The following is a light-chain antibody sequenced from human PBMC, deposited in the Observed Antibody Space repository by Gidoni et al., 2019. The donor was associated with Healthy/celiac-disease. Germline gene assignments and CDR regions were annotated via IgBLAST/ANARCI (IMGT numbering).Light chain of an antibody. CDR1: SSNIGADYE. Sequence: QSVLTQPPSVSGAPGQRVTISCTGSSSNIGADYEVHWYQQLPETAPKLLIDGNSHRPSGVPDRFSGSKSGTSASLAITGLQAEDEADYYCQSYDSSLSGPYVVFGGGTKLTVL. V-gene: IGLV1-40*01. CDR3: QSYDSSLSGPYVV. CDR2: GNS. J-gene: IGLJ2*01.